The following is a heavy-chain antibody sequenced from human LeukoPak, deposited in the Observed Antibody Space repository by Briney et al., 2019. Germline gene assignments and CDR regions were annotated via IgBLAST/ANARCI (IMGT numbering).Heavy chain of an antibody. Sequence: GGSLRLSCAASGFPFSNHNMNWVRQAPGKGLEWVSFMRRSSNYIYYVDPVKGRFTISRDNAKNSLYLHLGRLRAEHTALYYCVKEVSSSSEFWGQGSLVTVSS. J-gene: IGHJ4*02. CDR2: MRRSSNYI. D-gene: IGHD6-6*01. V-gene: IGHV3-21*01. CDR1: GFPFSNHN. CDR3: VKEVSSSSEF.